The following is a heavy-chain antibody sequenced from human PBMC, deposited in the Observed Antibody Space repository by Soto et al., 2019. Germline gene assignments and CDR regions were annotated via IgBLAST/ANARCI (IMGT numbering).Heavy chain of an antibody. D-gene: IGHD3-3*01. Sequence: QVQLVQSGAEVKKPGASVKVSCKASGYIFTNYGISWVRLAPGQGLEWMGWISVYNGNTIYAQKLQGRVTMTTDTSTSTAYMELRSLRSDDTAVYYCERDLGSGSYRRLDYWGQGTLVTVSS. CDR2: ISVYNGNT. V-gene: IGHV1-18*01. CDR1: GYIFTNYG. CDR3: ERDLGSGSYRRLDY. J-gene: IGHJ4*02.